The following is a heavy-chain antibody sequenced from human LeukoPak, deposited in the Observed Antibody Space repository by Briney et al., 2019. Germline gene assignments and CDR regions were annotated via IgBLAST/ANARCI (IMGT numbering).Heavy chain of an antibody. CDR2: IWYDGSNK. V-gene: IGHV3-33*01. D-gene: IGHD1-14*01. J-gene: IGHJ4*02. CDR1: GFTFSSYG. CDR3: ARDPLAPEPGYYFDY. Sequence: GGSLRLSCAASGFTFSSYGMHCVRQAPGKGLEWVAVIWYDGSNKYYADSVKGRFTTSRDNSKNTLYLQMNSLRAEDTAVYYCARDPLAPEPGYYFDYWGQGTLVTVSS.